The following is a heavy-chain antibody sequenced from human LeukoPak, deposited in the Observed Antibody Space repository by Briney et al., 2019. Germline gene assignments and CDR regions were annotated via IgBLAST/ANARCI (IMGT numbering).Heavy chain of an antibody. CDR3: TTYPRLGGGDTAFVS. D-gene: IGHD2-21*02. J-gene: IGHJ4*02. CDR2: IDQHGSET. CDR1: GFIFSNSW. Sequence: GGSLRLSCAVSGFIFSNSWMNWVRQAPGKGLEWVASIDQHGSETNYVDSVKGRFTISRDNSKNSLSLQMNSLRVEDTALYYCTTYPRLGGGDTAFVSWGQGTLVTVSS. V-gene: IGHV3-7*01.